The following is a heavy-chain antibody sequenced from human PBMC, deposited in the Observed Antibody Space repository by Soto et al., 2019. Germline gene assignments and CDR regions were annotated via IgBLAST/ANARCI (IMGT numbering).Heavy chain of an antibody. Sequence: SVKVSCKASGGTFSSYAISWVRQAPGQGLEWMGGIIPIFGTANYAQKFQGRVTITADESTSTAYMELSSLRSEDTAVYYSARGRDSYGHFDYWGQGTLVTVSS. CDR1: GGTFSSYA. V-gene: IGHV1-69*13. CDR2: IIPIFGTA. CDR3: ARGRDSYGHFDY. J-gene: IGHJ4*02. D-gene: IGHD5-18*01.